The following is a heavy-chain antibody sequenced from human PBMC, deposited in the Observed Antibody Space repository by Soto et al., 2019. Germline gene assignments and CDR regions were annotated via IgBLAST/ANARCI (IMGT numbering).Heavy chain of an antibody. CDR2: IKSKTDGGTT. J-gene: IGHJ6*02. V-gene: IGHV3-15*01. CDR1: GFTFSNAW. Sequence: KPGGSLRLSCAASGFTFSNAWMSWVRQAPGKGLEWVGRIKSKTDGGTTDYAAPVKGRFTISRDDSKNTLYLQMNSLKTEDTAVYYCTTVSRWLALRNYYYYYGMDVWGQGTTVTVSS. CDR3: TTVSRWLALRNYYYYYGMDV. D-gene: IGHD6-19*01.